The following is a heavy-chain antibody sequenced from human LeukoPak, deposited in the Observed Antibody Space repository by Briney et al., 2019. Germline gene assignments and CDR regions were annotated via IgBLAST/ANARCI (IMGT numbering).Heavy chain of an antibody. Sequence: ASVKVSCKASGYTFNGYYMHWVRQAPGQGLEWMGWINPNSGGTNYAQKFQGRVTMTRDTTISTAYMELSRLRSDDTAVYYCARANTAAAVFLVSFDPWGQGTLVTVSS. CDR3: ARANTAAAVFLVSFDP. J-gene: IGHJ5*02. CDR2: INPNSGGT. CDR1: GYTFNGYY. V-gene: IGHV1-2*02. D-gene: IGHD6-13*01.